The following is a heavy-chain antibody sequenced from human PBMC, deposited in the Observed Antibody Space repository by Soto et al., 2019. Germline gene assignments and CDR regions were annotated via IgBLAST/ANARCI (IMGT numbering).Heavy chain of an antibody. Sequence: QVQLVQSGAEVKKPGASVKVSCKASGYTFTSYGISWVRQAPGQGLEWMGWISAYNGNTNYAQKLQGRVTMTTDTSKSTAYMELRSLRSDDTAVYYCARVFMVRGVSYYGMDVWGQGTTVTVSS. CDR3: ARVFMVRGVSYYGMDV. D-gene: IGHD3-10*01. CDR1: GYTFTSYG. V-gene: IGHV1-18*01. J-gene: IGHJ6*02. CDR2: ISAYNGNT.